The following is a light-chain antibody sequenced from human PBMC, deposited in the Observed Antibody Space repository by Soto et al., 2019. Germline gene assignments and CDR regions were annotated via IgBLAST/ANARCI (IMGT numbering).Light chain of an antibody. CDR3: PHYNNWPYT. CDR2: GAS. Sequence: DIQMTQSPSTLSASVGDRVTITCRASQSIGHWLAWYQQKPGKAPTVLIYGASSLESGVPSRFSGSGSGTEFTLTISSLQSGDFAVYYCPHYNNWPYTFGQGTNLEIK. CDR1: QSIGHW. V-gene: IGKV1-5*03. J-gene: IGKJ2*01.